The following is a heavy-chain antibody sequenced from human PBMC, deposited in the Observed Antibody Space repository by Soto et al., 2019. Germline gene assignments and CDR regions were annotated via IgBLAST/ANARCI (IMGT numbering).Heavy chain of an antibody. Sequence: SETLSRSCTVSGGSICDSDYDWGWIRQPPGKGLEWIGSLSRSGSTYRSASLKSRVTISVDTSKNQFSLNLGSVTAADTAVYYCARHRGPTGPNYWGQGTLVTVSS. CDR3: ARHRGPTGPNY. V-gene: IGHV4-39*01. J-gene: IGHJ4*02. CDR1: GGSICDSDYD. CDR2: LSRSGST. D-gene: IGHD3-10*01.